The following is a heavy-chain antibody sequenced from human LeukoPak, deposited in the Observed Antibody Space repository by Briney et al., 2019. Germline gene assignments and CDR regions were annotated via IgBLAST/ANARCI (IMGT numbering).Heavy chain of an antibody. J-gene: IGHJ6*03. D-gene: IGHD4-11*01. CDR3: ARGRVSSSTWYSTYYYFFYMDF. V-gene: IGHV4-61*03. Sequence: PSETLSLTCTVSGYSISSGYYGGWIRQPPGKGLEWIGYVDHTGSTKFNPSLNGRVSISRDTSNNFFSLRLRSVTAADTPVYFCARGRVSSSTWYSTYYYFFYMDFWGKGTTVTVSS. CDR2: VDHTGST. CDR1: GYSISSGYY.